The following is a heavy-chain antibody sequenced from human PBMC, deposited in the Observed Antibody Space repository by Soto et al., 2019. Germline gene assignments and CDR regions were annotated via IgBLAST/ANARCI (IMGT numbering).Heavy chain of an antibody. D-gene: IGHD4-17*01. Sequence: GGSLRLSCAASGFTFSSYGMHWVRQAPGKGLEWVAVISYDGSNKYYADSVKGRFTISRDNSKNTLYLQMNSLRAEDTAVYYCAKSTYYDYWGQGTLVTVSS. J-gene: IGHJ4*02. CDR2: ISYDGSNK. V-gene: IGHV3-30*18. CDR1: GFTFSSYG. CDR3: AKSTYYDY.